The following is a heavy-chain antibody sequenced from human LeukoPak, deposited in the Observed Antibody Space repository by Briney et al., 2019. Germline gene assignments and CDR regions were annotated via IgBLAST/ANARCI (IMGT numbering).Heavy chain of an antibody. D-gene: IGHD1-26*01. V-gene: IGHV1-2*02. CDR3: ARGGHANGWELGY. J-gene: IGHJ4*02. CDR2: INPNSGGT. CDR1: GYTFTGYY. Sequence: ASVKVPCKASGYTFTGYYMHWVRRAPGQGLEWMGWINPNSGGTNYAQKFQGRVTMTRDTSISTAYMELSRLRSDDTAVYYCARGGHANGWELGYWGQGTLVTVSS.